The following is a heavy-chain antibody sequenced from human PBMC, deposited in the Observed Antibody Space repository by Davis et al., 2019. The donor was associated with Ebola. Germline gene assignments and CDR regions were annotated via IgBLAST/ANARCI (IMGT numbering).Heavy chain of an antibody. J-gene: IGHJ5*02. CDR2: INHSGST. D-gene: IGHD1-26*01. V-gene: IGHV4-34*01. CDR3: ARGVNSGSHLNWFDP. CDR1: GGSFSGYY. Sequence: PSETLSLTCAVYGGSFSGYYWSWIRQPPGKGLEWIGEINHSGSTNYNPSLKSRVTLSVDTSNYQVSLTLRSVTAADTAVYYCARGVNSGSHLNWFDPWGQGTLVIVSS.